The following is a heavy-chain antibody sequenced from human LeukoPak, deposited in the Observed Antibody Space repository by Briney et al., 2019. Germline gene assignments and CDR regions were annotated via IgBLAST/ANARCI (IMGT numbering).Heavy chain of an antibody. J-gene: IGHJ4*02. V-gene: IGHV3-23*01. D-gene: IGHD6-13*01. CDR3: EKDGATAGIRWIGYFDY. CDR2: ISGSGGSK. Sequence: GGSLGLSCAVSGHTFNIYDMSWVRQPPGKGLEGVSAISGSGGSKYYADSVRRRLTIYRDNSKNTLHRQKNTLRAEDTAVYYCEKDGATAGIRWIGYFDYWGQGTLVTVSS. CDR1: GHTFNIYD.